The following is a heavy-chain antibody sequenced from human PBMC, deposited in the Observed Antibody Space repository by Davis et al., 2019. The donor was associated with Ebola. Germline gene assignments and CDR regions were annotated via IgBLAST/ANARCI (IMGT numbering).Heavy chain of an antibody. CDR2: INPNSGGT. D-gene: IGHD3-22*01. V-gene: IGHV1-2*02. Sequence: ALVKVSCKASGYTFTGYYMHWVRQAPGQGLEWMGWINPNSGGTNYAQKFQGRVTMTRDTSISTAYMELSSLRSEDTAVYYCAAGAPYYYDSSGKLLDYWGQGTLVTVSS. CDR3: AAGAPYYYDSSGKLLDY. J-gene: IGHJ4*02. CDR1: GYTFTGYY.